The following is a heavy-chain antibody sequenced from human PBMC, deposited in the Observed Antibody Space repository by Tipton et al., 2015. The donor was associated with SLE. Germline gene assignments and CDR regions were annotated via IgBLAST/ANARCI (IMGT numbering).Heavy chain of an antibody. CDR3: ARHFSGSYSVDY. CDR1: GGSISSSY. Sequence: TLSLTCTVFGGSISSSYWSWIRQPAGKGLEWIGQIHSSGSTSYNPSLKSRVSISVDMSKNQVSRKLSSVTAADTALYYCARHFSGSYSVDYWGQGKLVTVSS. D-gene: IGHD1-26*01. CDR2: IHSSGST. J-gene: IGHJ4*02. V-gene: IGHV4-4*07.